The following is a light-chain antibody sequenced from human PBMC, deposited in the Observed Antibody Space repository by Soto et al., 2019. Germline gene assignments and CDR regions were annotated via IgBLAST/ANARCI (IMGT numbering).Light chain of an antibody. CDR2: DAS. J-gene: IGKJ1*01. Sequence: DIQMIQSPSSLSASVGDRVTITCRASQSISNYSNWYQQKPGKAPKLLIYDASILQSGVPSRFGGSGSGTDFTLTISSLQPEDFATYYCQQSHSIPETFGQGTKVEVK. V-gene: IGKV1-39*01. CDR1: QSISNY. CDR3: QQSHSIPET.